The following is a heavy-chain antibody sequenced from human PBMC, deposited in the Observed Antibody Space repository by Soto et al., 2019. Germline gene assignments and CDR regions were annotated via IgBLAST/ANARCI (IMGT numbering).Heavy chain of an antibody. CDR1: GGSISSGGYS. CDR2: IYDSGST. V-gene: IGHV4-30-2*01. CDR3: ARDQLEGNWFDP. J-gene: IGHJ5*02. D-gene: IGHD1-1*01. Sequence: QLQLQESGSGLVRPSQTLSLTCAVSGGSISSGGYSWNWIRQPPGKGLEWIGYIYDSGSTLNNPSLKSRVTISVHKSKTQFSLTLSSVTAADTAVYYCARDQLEGNWFDPWGQGTLVTVSS.